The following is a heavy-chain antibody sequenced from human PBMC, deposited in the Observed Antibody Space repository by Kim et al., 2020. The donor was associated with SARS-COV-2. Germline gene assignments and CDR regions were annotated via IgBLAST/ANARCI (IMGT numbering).Heavy chain of an antibody. Sequence: SETLYLTCTVSGGSISSYYWSWIRQPSGKGLEWVGYIYYSGSTNYNPSLKCRVTISVDTPKNQFSLKRGSVTAADTAVYYCTRHKGSGWLDEYYYYYGIDVWGQGATVSVSS. D-gene: IGHD6-19*01. V-gene: IGHV4-59*08. CDR3: TRHKGSGWLDEYYYYYGIDV. CDR2: IYYSGST. J-gene: IGHJ6*02. CDR1: GGSISSYY.